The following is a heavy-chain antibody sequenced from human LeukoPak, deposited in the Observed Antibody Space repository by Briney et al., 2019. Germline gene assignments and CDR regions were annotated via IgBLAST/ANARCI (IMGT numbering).Heavy chain of an antibody. CDR2: IYYSGST. CDR1: GGSISSYY. Sequence: SETLSLTCTVSGGSISSYYWSWIRQPPGKGLEWIGYIYYSGSTNYNPSLKSRVTISVGTSKNQFSLKLSSVTAEDTAVYYCAREAYYYDSSGYYYTFDYWGQGTLVTVSS. CDR3: AREAYYYDSSGYYYTFDY. V-gene: IGHV4-59*01. J-gene: IGHJ4*02. D-gene: IGHD3-22*01.